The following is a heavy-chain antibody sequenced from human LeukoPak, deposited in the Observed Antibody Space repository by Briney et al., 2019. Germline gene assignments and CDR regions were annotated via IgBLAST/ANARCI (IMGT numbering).Heavy chain of an antibody. D-gene: IGHD4-17*01. CDR3: MVTTRSGPFDY. Sequence: GGSLRLSCAASGFTFSSYWMNWVRQAPGRGLEWVANIKQDGSERNYVDSVKGRFTISRDNAKNSLYLQMNSLRAEDTAVYYCMVTTRSGPFDYWGQGTLVTASS. J-gene: IGHJ4*02. CDR2: IKQDGSER. CDR1: GFTFSSYW. V-gene: IGHV3-7*01.